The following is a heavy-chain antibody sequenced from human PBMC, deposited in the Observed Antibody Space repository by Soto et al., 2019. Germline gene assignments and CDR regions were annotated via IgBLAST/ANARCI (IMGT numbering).Heavy chain of an antibody. J-gene: IGHJ4*02. D-gene: IGHD2-2*01. V-gene: IGHV4-30-2*01. CDR1: GDSTSSGGFS. CDR2: IYHSGTS. Sequence: TSETLSLTCAVSGDSTSSGGFSWSWIRQPPGKGLEWIGYIYHSGTSFYNPSLKSRVTISVDGSKNQFSLKVNSVTAADTAVYYCARGRLVPAVNFDYWGLGTLVTVSS. CDR3: ARGRLVPAVNFDY.